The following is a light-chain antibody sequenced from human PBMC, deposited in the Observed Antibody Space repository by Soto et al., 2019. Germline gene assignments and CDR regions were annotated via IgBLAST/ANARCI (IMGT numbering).Light chain of an antibody. V-gene: IGKV3-11*01. CDR3: QQRINWPLT. J-gene: IGKJ4*01. CDR2: DAS. Sequence: EIVLTQSPATLSLSPGERATLSCRASQSVSSFLAWYQQKPGQAPRLLIYDASNRATGIPTRFSGSGSGTYFTLTISSLEPEDFAVYYCQQRINWPLTFGGGTKVEIK. CDR1: QSVSSF.